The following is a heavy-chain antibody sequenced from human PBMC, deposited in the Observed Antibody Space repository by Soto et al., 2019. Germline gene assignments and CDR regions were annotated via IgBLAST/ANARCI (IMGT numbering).Heavy chain of an antibody. CDR1: GFTFSSYG. Sequence: QVQLVESGGGVVQPGRSLRLSCAASGFTFSSYGMHWVRQAPGKGLEWVAVIWYDGSNKYYADSVKGRFIISRDNSKNTLYLQMNSLRAEDTAVYYCARDLKLGYCSSTSCYNPDYYYYYGMDVWGQGTTVTVSS. V-gene: IGHV3-33*01. D-gene: IGHD2-2*02. CDR3: ARDLKLGYCSSTSCYNPDYYYYYGMDV. J-gene: IGHJ6*02. CDR2: IWYDGSNK.